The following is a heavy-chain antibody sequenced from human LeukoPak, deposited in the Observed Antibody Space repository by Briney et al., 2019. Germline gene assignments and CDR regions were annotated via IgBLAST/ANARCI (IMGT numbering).Heavy chain of an antibody. CDR1: GYSISSGYY. CDR2: VYHSGST. Sequence: SETLSLTCAISGYSISSGYYWGWIRQPPGKGLEWIGSVYHSGSTYYNPSLKSRVTISVVTSKNQFSLKLSSVTAADTAVYYCARHGNYYDTSQSDPWGQGTLVTVSS. V-gene: IGHV4-38-2*01. CDR3: ARHGNYYDTSQSDP. D-gene: IGHD3-22*01. J-gene: IGHJ5*02.